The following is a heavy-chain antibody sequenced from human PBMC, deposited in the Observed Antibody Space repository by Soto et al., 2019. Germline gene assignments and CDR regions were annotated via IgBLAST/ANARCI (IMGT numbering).Heavy chain of an antibody. CDR2: ISAYNGNT. Sequence: GASVKVSCKASGYTFTSYGISWVRQAPGQGLEWMGWISAYNGNTNYAQKLQGRVTMTMDTSTRTVYMELSSLRSDDTAVYYCARDLNMVRGALTPTAYYYGMDVWGQGTTVTVSS. CDR1: GYTFTSYG. D-gene: IGHD3-10*01. CDR3: ARDLNMVRGALTPTAYYYGMDV. J-gene: IGHJ6*02. V-gene: IGHV1-18*01.